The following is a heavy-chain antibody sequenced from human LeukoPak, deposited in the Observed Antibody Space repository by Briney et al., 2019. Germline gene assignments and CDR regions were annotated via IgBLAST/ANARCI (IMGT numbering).Heavy chain of an antibody. V-gene: IGHV4-59*08. J-gene: IGHJ4*02. CDR3: ARFLRGQQLTGEYYFHY. Sequence: KSSETQSLTCTVSGGSISNYYWNWIRQPPGKGLEWIGYIYYSGSTNYNPSLKSRVTISVDTSKNQFSLKLSSVTAADTAVYYCARFLRGQQLTGEYYFHYWGEGTLVTVSS. CDR1: GGSISNYY. CDR2: IYYSGST. D-gene: IGHD6-13*01.